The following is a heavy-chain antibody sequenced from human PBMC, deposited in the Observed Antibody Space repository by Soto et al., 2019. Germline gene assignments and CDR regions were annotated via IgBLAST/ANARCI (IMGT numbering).Heavy chain of an antibody. Sequence: QLQLQESGSGLVKPSQTLSLTCAVSGGSISSGGYSWSWIRQPPGKGLEWIGYIYHSGSTYYNPSRKRRVPITLHRSKNQFSLKLSTVAAADTAVYYCARAGGLGAVAVDSWGQGTLVTVSS. CDR1: GGSISSGGYS. CDR2: IYHSGST. J-gene: IGHJ4*02. CDR3: ARAGGLGAVAVDS. V-gene: IGHV4-30-2*01. D-gene: IGHD6-19*01.